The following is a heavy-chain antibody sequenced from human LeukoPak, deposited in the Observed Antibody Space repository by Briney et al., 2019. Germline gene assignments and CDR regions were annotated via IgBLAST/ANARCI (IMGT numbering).Heavy chain of an antibody. CDR3: TLPWGSGSYYDY. J-gene: IGHJ4*02. Sequence: GGSLRLSCAASGFTFSNAWMSWVRQAPGKGLEWVGRIKRKSDGETTDYAAPVKGRFTISRDDSKNTLFLQMNSLKTEDTAVYYCTLPWGSGSYYDYWGQGTLAAVSS. CDR1: GFTFSNAW. CDR2: IKRKSDGETT. V-gene: IGHV3-15*01. D-gene: IGHD3-10*01.